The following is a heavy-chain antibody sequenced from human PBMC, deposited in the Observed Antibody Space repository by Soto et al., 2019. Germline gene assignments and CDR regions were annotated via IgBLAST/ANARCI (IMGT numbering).Heavy chain of an antibody. CDR2: IYYSGST. Sequence: SETLSLTCTVSGGSVSSGSYYWSWIRQPPGKGLEWIGYIYYSGSTNYNPSLKSRVTISVDTSKNQFSLKLSSVTAADTAVYYCARNPPAIVGRYFDYWGKGTLVTVYS. J-gene: IGHJ4*02. CDR1: GGSVSSGSYY. D-gene: IGHD2-21*01. CDR3: ARNPPAIVGRYFDY. V-gene: IGHV4-61*01.